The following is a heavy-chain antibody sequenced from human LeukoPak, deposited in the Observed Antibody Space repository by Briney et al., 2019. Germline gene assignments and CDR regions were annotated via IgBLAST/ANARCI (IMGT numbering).Heavy chain of an antibody. CDR1: GYTFTSYG. V-gene: IGHV1-69*13. CDR2: IIPIFDTA. CDR3: ARDATLLWFGETLGGNFDY. D-gene: IGHD3-10*01. J-gene: IGHJ4*02. Sequence: GASVKVSCKASGYTFTSYGISWVRQAPGQGLEWMGGIIPIFDTAHYAQKFQGRVTITADESTSTAYMELSSLRSEDTAVYYCARDATLLWFGETLGGNFDYWGQGTLVTVSS.